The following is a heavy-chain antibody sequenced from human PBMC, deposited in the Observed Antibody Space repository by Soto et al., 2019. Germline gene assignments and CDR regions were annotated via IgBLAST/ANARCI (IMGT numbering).Heavy chain of an antibody. J-gene: IGHJ4*02. CDR1: GFTFSSSW. CDR3: ARDRGYSSFDY. CDR2: IKEDGSEK. D-gene: IGHD5-18*01. Sequence: LRLSCAASGFTFSSSWMNWVRQAPGKGLEWVAGIKEDGSEKYYVEFVKGRFTISRDNAENSLYLQMNSLRAEDTAVYYCARDRGYSSFDYWGLGTLVTVSS. V-gene: IGHV3-7*01.